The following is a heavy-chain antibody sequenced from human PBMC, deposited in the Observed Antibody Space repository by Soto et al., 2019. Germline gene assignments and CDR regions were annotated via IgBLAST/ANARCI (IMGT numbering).Heavy chain of an antibody. Sequence: SETLSLTCTVSGGSISRGDYYWSWIRQPPGEGLEWIGYIYYSGGTNYNTSLKSRVTISVDTSKNQLSLKLSSVTAADTAVYYCARVWGGAFDFWGKGTMVTVSS. CDR1: GGSISRGDYY. CDR2: IYYSGGT. CDR3: ARVWGGAFDF. V-gene: IGHV4-61*08. D-gene: IGHD3-10*01. J-gene: IGHJ3*01.